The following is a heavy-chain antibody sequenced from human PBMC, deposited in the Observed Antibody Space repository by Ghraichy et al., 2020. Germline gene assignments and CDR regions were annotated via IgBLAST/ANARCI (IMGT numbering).Heavy chain of an antibody. CDR3: ARDITPLDDFWSGYLPGGSSGFDP. Sequence: ASVKVSCKASGYTFTGYYMHWVRQAPGQGLEWMGWINPNSGGTNYAQKFQGWVTMTRDTSISTAYMELSRLRSDDTAVYYCARDITPLDDFWSGYLPGGSSGFDPWGQGTLVTVSS. CDR2: INPNSGGT. CDR1: GYTFTGYY. V-gene: IGHV1-2*04. J-gene: IGHJ5*02. D-gene: IGHD3-3*01.